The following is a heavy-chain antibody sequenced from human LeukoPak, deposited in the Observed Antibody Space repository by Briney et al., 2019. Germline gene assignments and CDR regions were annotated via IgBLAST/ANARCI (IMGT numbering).Heavy chain of an antibody. CDR1: GYTFTSYY. Sequence: ASVKVSCKASGYTFTSYYMHWVRQAPGQGLEWMGIINPSGGSTSYAQKFQGRVTMTRDTSTSTVYMELSSLRSEDTAVYYCARGDWQYSNNWSNWFDPWGQGTLVTVSS. CDR3: ARGDWQYSNNWSNWFDP. J-gene: IGHJ5*02. CDR2: INPSGGST. V-gene: IGHV1-46*01. D-gene: IGHD6-13*01.